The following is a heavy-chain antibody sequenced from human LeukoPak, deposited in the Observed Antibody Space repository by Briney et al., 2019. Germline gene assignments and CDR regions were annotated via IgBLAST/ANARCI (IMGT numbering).Heavy chain of an antibody. CDR1: GGSISSTSYY. CDR3: ARDLGGSGTYDNGDY. D-gene: IGHD3-10*01. CDR2: IYYSGNT. Sequence: SETLSLTCTVSGGSISSTSYYWGWNRQPPGKGLEWIGSIYYSGNTYYNPSLKSRVTISVDTSKNQSSLKLSSVTAADTAVYYCARDLGGSGTYDNGDYWGQGIQVTVSS. V-gene: IGHV4-39*07. J-gene: IGHJ4*02.